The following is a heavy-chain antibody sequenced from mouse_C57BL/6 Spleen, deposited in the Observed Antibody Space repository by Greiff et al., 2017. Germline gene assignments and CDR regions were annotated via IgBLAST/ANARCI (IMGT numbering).Heavy chain of an antibody. CDR2: IYPGDGDT. CDR3: AREAFAY. Sequence: VQLQESGPELVKPGASVKISCKASGYAFSSSWMNWVKQRPGKGLEWIGRIYPGDGDTNYNGKFKGKATLTADKSSSTAYMQLSSLTSEDSAVYFCAREAFAYWGQGTLVTVSA. CDR1: GYAFSSSW. V-gene: IGHV1-82*01. J-gene: IGHJ3*01.